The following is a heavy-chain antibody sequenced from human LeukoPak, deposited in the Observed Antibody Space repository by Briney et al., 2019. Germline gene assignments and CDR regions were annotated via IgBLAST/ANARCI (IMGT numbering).Heavy chain of an antibody. V-gene: IGHV1-46*01. CDR2: INPSGGST. CDR1: GYTFTSYY. J-gene: IGHJ4*02. CDR3: VDRNWDY. D-gene: IGHD2-2*03. Sequence: ASVKVSCKASGYTFTSYYMHWVRQAPGQGLERMGIINPSGGSTSYAQKFQGRVTMTRDMSTSTVYMELSSLRSEDTAVYYCVDRNWDYWGQGTLVTVSS.